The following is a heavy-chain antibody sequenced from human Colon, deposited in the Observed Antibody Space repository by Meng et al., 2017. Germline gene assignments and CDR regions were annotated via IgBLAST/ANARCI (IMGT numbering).Heavy chain of an antibody. CDR1: GDCIGRCRDC. V-gene: IGHV4-61*02. D-gene: IGHD3-22*01. J-gene: IGHJ5*02. CDR3: ARDHYYDSRGYSDWFDP. Sequence: LSLTCTAGGDCIGRCRDCWSRVRQTAGKGLESIGRISTGGSTGYNPFLKSRVTLSVDRSKTQFFLRLSSVTAADTAVYYCARDHYYDSRGYSDWFDPWGQGTLVTVSS. CDR2: ISTGGST.